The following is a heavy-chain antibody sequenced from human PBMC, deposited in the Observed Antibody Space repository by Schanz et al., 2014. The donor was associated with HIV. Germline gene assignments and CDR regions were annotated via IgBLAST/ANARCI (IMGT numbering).Heavy chain of an antibody. D-gene: IGHD5-12*01. CDR2: MNPNSGGA. CDR3: AREPNYSGFDS. V-gene: IGHV1-2*02. CDR1: GYTFTRYD. Sequence: QVQLVQSGAEGKKPGASVKVSCKASGYTFTRYDINWVRQATGQGREWMGWMNPNSGGADSAQKFQGRVTMTRDTSISTAYLELSRLRSDDTAVYYCAREPNYSGFDSWGHGTLVTVSS. J-gene: IGHJ5*01.